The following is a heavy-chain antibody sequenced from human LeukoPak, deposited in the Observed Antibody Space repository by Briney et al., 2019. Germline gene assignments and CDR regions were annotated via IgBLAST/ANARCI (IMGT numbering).Heavy chain of an antibody. CDR2: ISSSSSYI. CDR1: GFTFSSYT. Sequence: GGSLRLSCAASGFTFSSYTMNWVRQAPGKGPEWVSSISSSSSYIYYADSVKGRFTISRDNAKNSLYLQMNGLRAEDTAVYYCARDQGGSSTVTTADYWGQGTLVTVSS. CDR3: ARDQGGSSTVTTADY. J-gene: IGHJ4*02. D-gene: IGHD4-11*01. V-gene: IGHV3-21*04.